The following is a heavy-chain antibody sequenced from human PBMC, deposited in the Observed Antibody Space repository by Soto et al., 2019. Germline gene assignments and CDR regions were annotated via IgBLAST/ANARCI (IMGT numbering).Heavy chain of an antibody. D-gene: IGHD3-10*01. CDR2: IIPIFGTT. CDR3: ARGARGSGMDHYHGMDV. J-gene: IGHJ6*02. CDR1: GGTFNSYA. V-gene: IGHV1-69*01. Sequence: VQLVQSGAEVKKPGSSVKVSCKASGGTFNSYAFSWVRQAPGQGLEWMGGIIPIFGTTNYAQKFQGRVTVNADESTSTTYMELSSLRSDDTAVYYCARGARGSGMDHYHGMDVWGQGTTVTVAS.